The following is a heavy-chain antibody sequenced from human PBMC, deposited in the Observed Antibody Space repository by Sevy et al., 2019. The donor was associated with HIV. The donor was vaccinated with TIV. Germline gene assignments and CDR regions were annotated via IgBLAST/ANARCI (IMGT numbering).Heavy chain of an antibody. D-gene: IGHD7-27*01. CDR1: GFTFNTYW. V-gene: IGHV3-7*01. CDR2: MNPSASEK. Sequence: GGPLRLSCAASGFTFNTYWMTWVRQAPGKGLESVANMNPSASEKYYMDSVKGRFTISRDNAKNSLYLQMNSLRVEDTAVYYCATDLNWANYWGQGTLVTVSS. J-gene: IGHJ4*02. CDR3: ATDLNWANY.